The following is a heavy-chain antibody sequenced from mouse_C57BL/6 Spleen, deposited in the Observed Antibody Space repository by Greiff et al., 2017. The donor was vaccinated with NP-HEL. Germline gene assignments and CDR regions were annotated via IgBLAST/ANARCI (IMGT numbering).Heavy chain of an antibody. CDR3: ARDRDGYYCFDY. CDR1: GFTFSSYA. J-gene: IGHJ2*01. V-gene: IGHV5-4*01. Sequence: EVKVEESGGGLVKPGGSLKLSCAASGFTFSSYAMSWVRQTPEKRLEWVATISDGGSYTYYPDNVKGRFTISRDNAKNNLYLQMSHLKSEDTAMYYCARDRDGYYCFDYWGQGTTLTVSS. D-gene: IGHD2-3*01. CDR2: ISDGGSYT.